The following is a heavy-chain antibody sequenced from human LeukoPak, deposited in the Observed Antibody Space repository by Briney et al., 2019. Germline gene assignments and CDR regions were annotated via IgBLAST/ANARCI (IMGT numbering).Heavy chain of an antibody. Sequence: SETLSLTCTVSGGSISSSSYYWGWIRQPPVKGLEWIGSIYYSGSTYYNPSLKSRVTISVDTSKNQFSLKLSSVTAADTAVYYCARVGYYGSGSKTNYYYYYMDVWGKGATVTISS. V-gene: IGHV4-39*07. CDR1: GGSISSSSYY. CDR3: ARVGYYGSGSKTNYYYYYMDV. CDR2: IYYSGST. D-gene: IGHD3-10*01. J-gene: IGHJ6*03.